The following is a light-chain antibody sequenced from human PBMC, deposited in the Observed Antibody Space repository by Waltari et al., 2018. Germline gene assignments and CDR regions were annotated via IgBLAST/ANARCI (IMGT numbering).Light chain of an antibody. CDR1: SSDFGGYNY. Sequence: QSALTQPPSASGSPGQSVTIPCTGTSSDFGGYNYVSWYQRHPGKAPKLMIYEVNKAPSVVPYRFTCPKSGNTASLTVSGLQAEDEAEYSCSSYAGSNNWVFGGGTKLTVL. V-gene: IGLV2-8*01. J-gene: IGLJ3*02. CDR2: EVN. CDR3: SSYAGSNNWV.